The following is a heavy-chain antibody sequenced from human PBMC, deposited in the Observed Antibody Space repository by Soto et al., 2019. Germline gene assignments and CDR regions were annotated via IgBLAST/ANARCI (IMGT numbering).Heavy chain of an antibody. J-gene: IGHJ4*02. CDR3: AIDEGYSGDHAWYDY. V-gene: IGHV3-21*01. Sequence: GGSLRLSCAASGFTFSSYSMNWVRQAPGKGLEWVSSISSSSSYIYYADSVKGRFTISRDNAKNSLYLQMNSLRAEDTAVYYCAIDEGYSGDHAWYDYWGQGTLVTSP. D-gene: IGHD5-12*01. CDR1: GFTFSSYS. CDR2: ISSSSSYI.